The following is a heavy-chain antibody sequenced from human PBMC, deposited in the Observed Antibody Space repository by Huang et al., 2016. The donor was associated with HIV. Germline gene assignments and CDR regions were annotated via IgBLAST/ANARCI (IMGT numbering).Heavy chain of an antibody. CDR1: GYIFTKYG. CDR2: ISAYNGNT. CDR3: ARDHWYPLQNWFDL. J-gene: IGHJ5*01. V-gene: IGHV1-18*01. D-gene: IGHD1-1*01. Sequence: QVELVQSGAEVKRPGASVRVSCKAAGYIFTKYGINWVRQAPGQGLEWMVWISAYNGNTNYAEKCQGRVTLTRDPSATTAYMELRDVTSADTAVYYCARDHWYPLQNWFDLWGQGTLVTVSS.